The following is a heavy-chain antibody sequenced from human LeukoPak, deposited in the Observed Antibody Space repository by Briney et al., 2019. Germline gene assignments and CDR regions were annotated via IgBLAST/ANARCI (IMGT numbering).Heavy chain of an antibody. CDR2: IYYSGSA. V-gene: IGHV4-31*11. Sequence: PSQTLSLTCVVSGGSISSADFYWSWIRQHPGKGLEWIGFIYYSGSAYYNPSLKSRVSISIDTSKNQFSLTLNSVTAADTAVYYCARGSDFFDYWGQGTLVTVSS. J-gene: IGHJ4*02. CDR1: GGSISSADFY. CDR3: ARGSDFFDY.